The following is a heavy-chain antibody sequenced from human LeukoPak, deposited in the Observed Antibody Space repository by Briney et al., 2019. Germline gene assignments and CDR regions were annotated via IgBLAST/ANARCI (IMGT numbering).Heavy chain of an antibody. CDR2: INPSGGST. D-gene: IGHD2-2*01. J-gene: IGHJ4*02. CDR1: GYTFTSYY. V-gene: IGHV1-46*01. CDR3: ARGRKHCSSTSCYPAVY. Sequence: GVSVKVSCKASGYTFTSYYMHWVRQAPGQGLEWMGIINPSGGSTSYAQRFQGRVTMTRDMSTSTVYMELSSLRSEDTAVYYCARGRKHCSSTSCYPAVYWGQGTLVTVSS.